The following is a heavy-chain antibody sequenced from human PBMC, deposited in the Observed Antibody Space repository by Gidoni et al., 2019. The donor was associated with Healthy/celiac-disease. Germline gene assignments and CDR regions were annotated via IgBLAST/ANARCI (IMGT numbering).Heavy chain of an antibody. J-gene: IGHJ6*02. CDR1: GFTFSSYW. CDR3: ARDHVPAASNYYYYGMDV. D-gene: IGHD2-2*01. CDR2: INSDGSST. V-gene: IGHV3-74*01. Sequence: EVQLVESGGGLVQPGGSLRLSCAASGFTFSSYWRHWVRQAPGKGLVWVSRINSDGSSTSYADSVKGRFTISRDNAKNTLYLQMNSLRAEDTAVYYCARDHVPAASNYYYYGMDVWGQGTTVTVSS.